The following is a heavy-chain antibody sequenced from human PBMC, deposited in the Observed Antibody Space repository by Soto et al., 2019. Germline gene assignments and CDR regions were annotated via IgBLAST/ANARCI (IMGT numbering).Heavy chain of an antibody. CDR2: IYYNGNT. V-gene: IGHV4-59*11. D-gene: IGHD3-9*01. CDR1: GGAINDHY. J-gene: IGHJ4*02. CDR3: ARVRTGYLDY. Sequence: KPSVTLSLTCTLSGGAINDHYWSFIRQPPGKGLEWIGYIYYNGNTNYNPSLESRVTISVDRSRNQFSLRLTSLTAADTAVYYCARVRTGYLDYWGRGALVTVSS.